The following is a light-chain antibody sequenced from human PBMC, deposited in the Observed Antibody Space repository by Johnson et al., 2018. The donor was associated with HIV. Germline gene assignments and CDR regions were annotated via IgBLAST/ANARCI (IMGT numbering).Light chain of an antibody. CDR3: GTWDSSLRVGF. Sequence: QSVLTQPPSVSAAAGQKVTISCSGNNSNIGNNYVSWYQELPGTAPKLLIYENNKRPSGIPDRFSGSKSGTSATLGLTGLQTADEADYYCGTWDSSLRVGFFGTGTKVTVL. CDR1: NSNIGNNY. V-gene: IGLV1-51*02. J-gene: IGLJ1*01. CDR2: ENN.